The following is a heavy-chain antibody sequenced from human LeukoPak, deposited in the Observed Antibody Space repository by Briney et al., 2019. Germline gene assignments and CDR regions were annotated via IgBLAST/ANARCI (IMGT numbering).Heavy chain of an antibody. CDR2: IRYDGSNK. J-gene: IGHJ5*02. V-gene: IGHV3-30*02. CDR1: GFAFSSYG. CDR3: AKSWSGTTLRWFDP. Sequence: GGSLRLSCAASGFAFSSYGMHWVRQAPGKGLEGVAFIRYDGSNKYYADSVKGRFTISRDNSKNTLYLQMNSLRAEDTAVYYCAKSWSGTTLRWFDPWGQGTLVTVSS. D-gene: IGHD1-1*01.